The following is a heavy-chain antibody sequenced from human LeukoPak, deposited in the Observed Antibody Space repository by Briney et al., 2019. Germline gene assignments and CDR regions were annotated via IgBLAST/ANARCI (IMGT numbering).Heavy chain of an antibody. Sequence: ASVKVSCKASGYTFTSYGISWVRQALGQGLEWMGWISAYNGNTNYAQKLQGRVTMTTDTSTSAAYMELRSLRSDDTAVYYCARDHKSSGYCRSTSCYGIDYWGQGTLVTVSS. CDR3: ARDHKSSGYCRSTSCYGIDY. D-gene: IGHD2-2*01. CDR1: GYTFTSYG. V-gene: IGHV1-18*01. J-gene: IGHJ4*02. CDR2: ISAYNGNT.